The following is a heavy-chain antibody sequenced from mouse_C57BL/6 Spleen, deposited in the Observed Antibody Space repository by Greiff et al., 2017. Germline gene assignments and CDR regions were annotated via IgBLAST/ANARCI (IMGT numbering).Heavy chain of an antibody. Sequence: EVQRVESGGGLVQPGGSLSLSCAASGFTFTDYYMSWVRQPPGKALEWLGFIRNKANGYTTEYSASVKGRFTISRDNSQSILYLQMNALRSEDSATYYFARYIPQDAMDYWGQGTSVTVSS. CDR2: IRNKANGYTT. CDR1: GFTFTDYY. J-gene: IGHJ4*01. CDR3: ARYIPQDAMDY. V-gene: IGHV7-3*01.